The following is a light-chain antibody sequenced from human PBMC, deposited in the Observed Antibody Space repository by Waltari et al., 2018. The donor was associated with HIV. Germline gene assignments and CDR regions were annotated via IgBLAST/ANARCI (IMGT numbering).Light chain of an antibody. V-gene: IGLV2-23*02. Sequence: QSALTQPASVSGSPGQSITISCPGTSSDVGSYNLSSWYQQHPGKAPKLMIYEVSKRPSGVSNRFSGSKSGNTASLTISGLQAEDEADYYCCSYAGSPYVFGTGTKVTVL. CDR2: EVS. CDR3: CSYAGSPYV. J-gene: IGLJ1*01. CDR1: SSDVGSYNL.